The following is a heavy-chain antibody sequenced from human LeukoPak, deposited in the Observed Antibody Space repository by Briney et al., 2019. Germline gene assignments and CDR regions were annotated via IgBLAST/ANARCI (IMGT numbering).Heavy chain of an antibody. Sequence: PSETVSLTCTVSGGSITSDSYYWVWVRQPPGKGLEWTGSIKYGGTTFYSSSLQSRITLSMDASKNQFSLRLTSVTAADTAVYYCARLGTYSGNLFDNWGQGTLVTVSS. V-gene: IGHV4-39*01. CDR2: IKYGGTT. CDR1: GGSITSDSYY. CDR3: ARLGTYSGNLFDN. D-gene: IGHD5-12*01. J-gene: IGHJ4*02.